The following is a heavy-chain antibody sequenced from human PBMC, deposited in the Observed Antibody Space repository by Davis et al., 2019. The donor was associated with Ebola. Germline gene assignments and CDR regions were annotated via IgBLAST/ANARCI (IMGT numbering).Heavy chain of an antibody. CDR1: GYTFTSYA. Sequence: ASVTVSCKASGYTFTSYAMHWVRQAPGQRLEWMGWINAGNGNTKYSQKFQGRVTITRDTSATTAYMELSSLRSEDTAVYYCARDCIRTGCYNYGMDVWGQGTTVTVSS. V-gene: IGHV1-3*01. D-gene: IGHD2-2*02. J-gene: IGHJ6*02. CDR2: INAGNGNT. CDR3: ARDCIRTGCYNYGMDV.